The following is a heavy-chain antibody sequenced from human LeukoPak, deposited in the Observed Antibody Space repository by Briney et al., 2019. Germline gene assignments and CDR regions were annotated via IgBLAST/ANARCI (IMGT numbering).Heavy chain of an antibody. CDR1: GFTFNIYG. Sequence: GGSLRLSGAASGFTFNIYGMTWVRQAPGKGLEWVSAIGGDGGSTDYADSVKGRFTISRDNSKNTLYLQMNSLRAEDTALYYCARRAGGTPDNWGLGTLVTVSS. D-gene: IGHD1-26*01. CDR2: IGGDGGST. CDR3: ARRAGGTPDN. J-gene: IGHJ4*02. V-gene: IGHV3-23*01.